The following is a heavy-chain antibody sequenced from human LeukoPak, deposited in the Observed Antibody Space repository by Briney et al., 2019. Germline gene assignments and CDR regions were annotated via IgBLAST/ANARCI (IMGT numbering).Heavy chain of an antibody. CDR1: GGSFSGYY. D-gene: IGHD3-10*01. CDR2: INHSGST. J-gene: IGHJ6*02. CDR3: ARGRAYGTGSPRYGMDV. Sequence: SETLSLTCAVYGGSFSGYYWSWIRQPPGKGLEWIREINHSGSTNYNTSLKSRVTISVDTSKNQFSLKLSSVTAADTAVYYCARGRAYGTGSPRYGMDVWGQGATVTVSS. V-gene: IGHV4-34*01.